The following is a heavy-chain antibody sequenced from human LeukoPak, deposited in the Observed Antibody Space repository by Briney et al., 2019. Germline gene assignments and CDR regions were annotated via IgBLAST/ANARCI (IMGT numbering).Heavy chain of an antibody. Sequence: PGRSLRLSCAASGFTFTNYAMNWVRQAPGKGLEWVSAISGSGHSTYYADSVKGRFTISRDNSKNTLHLQMNSLRADDTAVYYCAKDRAGTYYGIFGPDYWGQGTLVTVSS. D-gene: IGHD3-9*01. CDR2: ISGSGHST. J-gene: IGHJ4*02. V-gene: IGHV3-23*01. CDR1: GFTFTNYA. CDR3: AKDRAGTYYGIFGPDY.